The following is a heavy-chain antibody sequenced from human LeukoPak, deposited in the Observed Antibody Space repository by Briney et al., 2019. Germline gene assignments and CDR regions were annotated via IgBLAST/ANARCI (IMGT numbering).Heavy chain of an antibody. CDR3: ARVNYVSSGWGAPFDH. Sequence: GGSLRLSCAASGFTFSSYRMSWVRQTPGKGLEWLSYITETGSIIYYADSVKGRFAISRDNAKNSLYLQINSLRAEDTAVYYCARVNYVSSGWGAPFDHWGQGTLVTVSS. V-gene: IGHV3-48*04. CDR1: GFTFSSYR. D-gene: IGHD1-7*01. J-gene: IGHJ4*02. CDR2: ITETGSII.